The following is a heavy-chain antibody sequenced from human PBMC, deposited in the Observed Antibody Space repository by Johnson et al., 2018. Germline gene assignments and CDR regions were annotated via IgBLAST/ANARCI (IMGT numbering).Heavy chain of an antibody. V-gene: IGHV3-9*01. Sequence: VQLVESGGGLVQPGRSLRLSCAASGFTFDDYAMHWVRQAPGKGLEWVSGISWNSGSIGYADSVKGRFTISRDNAKNSLYLQMNSLRAEDTALYYCAKGGLGLLKTYFQHWGQGTLVTVSS. D-gene: IGHD1-26*01. J-gene: IGHJ1*01. CDR2: ISWNSGSI. CDR1: GFTFDDYA. CDR3: AKGGLGLLKTYFQH.